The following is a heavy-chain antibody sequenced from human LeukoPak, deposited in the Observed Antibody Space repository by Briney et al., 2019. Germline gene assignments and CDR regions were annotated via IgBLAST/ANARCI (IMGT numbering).Heavy chain of an antibody. CDR3: ATVSKNLNVGYFQH. D-gene: IGHD1-14*01. V-gene: IGHV1-69*04. Sequence: SVKVSCKASGGTFSSYAISWVRQAPGQGLEWMGRIIPILGIANYAQKFQGRVTITADKSTSTAYMELSSLRSEDTAVYYCATVSKNLNVGYFQHWGQGTLVTVSS. J-gene: IGHJ1*01. CDR2: IIPILGIA. CDR1: GGTFSSYA.